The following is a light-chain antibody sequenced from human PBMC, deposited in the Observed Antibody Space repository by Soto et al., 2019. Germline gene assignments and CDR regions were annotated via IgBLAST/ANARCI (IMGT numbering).Light chain of an antibody. V-gene: IGKV1-8*01. Sequence: AIRMTQSPSSLSASTGDRVTITCRASQGISSYLAWYQQKPGKAPKLLIYAASTLQSGVPSRFSGSVSGTDFTLTISCLQSEDFATYYCQQYYSYPSFGHGTKVEIK. CDR2: AAS. J-gene: IGKJ1*01. CDR1: QGISSY. CDR3: QQYYSYPS.